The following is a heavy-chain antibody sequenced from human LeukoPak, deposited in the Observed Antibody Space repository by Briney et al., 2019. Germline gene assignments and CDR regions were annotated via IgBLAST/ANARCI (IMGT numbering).Heavy chain of an antibody. J-gene: IGHJ4*02. D-gene: IGHD2-15*01. V-gene: IGHV4-4*07. CDR3: ASVGWPRYYFDY. CDR1: GGSISSYY. CDR2: IYTSGST. Sequence: SETLSLTCTVSGGSISSYYWSWIRLPAGKGLEWTGRIYTSGSTNYNPSLKSRVTMSVDTSKNQFSLKLSSVTAADTAVYYCASVGWPRYYFDYWGQGTLVTVSS.